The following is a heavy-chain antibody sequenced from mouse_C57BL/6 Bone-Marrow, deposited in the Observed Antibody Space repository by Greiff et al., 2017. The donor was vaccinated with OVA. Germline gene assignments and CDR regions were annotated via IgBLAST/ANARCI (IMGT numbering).Heavy chain of an antibody. CDR2: ISSGSSTI. Sequence: EVQGVESGGGLVKPGGSLKLSCAASGFTFSDYGMHWVRQAPEKGLEWVAYISSGSSTIYYAATVKGRFTISRDNAKNTLFLQMTSLRSEDTAMYYCARPPYYSNSSWFAYWGQGTLGTVSA. CDR1: GFTFSDYG. J-gene: IGHJ3*01. CDR3: ARPPYYSNSSWFAY. V-gene: IGHV5-17*01. D-gene: IGHD2-5*01.